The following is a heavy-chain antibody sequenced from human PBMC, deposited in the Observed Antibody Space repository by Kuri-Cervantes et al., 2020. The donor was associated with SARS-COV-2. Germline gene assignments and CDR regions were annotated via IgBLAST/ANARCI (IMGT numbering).Heavy chain of an antibody. CDR2: INSSSSYI. Sequence: GESLKISCAASGFTFSSYSMNWVRQAPGKGLEWVSSINSSSSYIYYADSVKGRFTISRDNSKSALYLQMNSLRAEDTAVYYCASVFPPDTYHFDYWGQGTLVTVSS. D-gene: IGHD2-2*01. CDR3: ASVFPPDTYHFDY. CDR1: GFTFSSYS. J-gene: IGHJ4*02. V-gene: IGHV3-21*01.